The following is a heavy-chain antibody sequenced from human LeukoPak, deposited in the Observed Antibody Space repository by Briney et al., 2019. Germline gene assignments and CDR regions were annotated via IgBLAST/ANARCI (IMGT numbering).Heavy chain of an antibody. J-gene: IGHJ6*03. CDR3: ARDPYNGNYGDSYYYYMDV. CDR1: GYTFTGYD. CDR2: MNPNSGNT. Sequence: ASVKVSCKASGYTFTGYDINWVRQATGQGLEWMGWMNPNSGNTGYAQKFQGRVTITRNTSISTAYMELSSLRSEDTAVYYCARDPYNGNYGDSYYYYMDVWGKGTTVTISS. D-gene: IGHD1-26*01. V-gene: IGHV1-8*03.